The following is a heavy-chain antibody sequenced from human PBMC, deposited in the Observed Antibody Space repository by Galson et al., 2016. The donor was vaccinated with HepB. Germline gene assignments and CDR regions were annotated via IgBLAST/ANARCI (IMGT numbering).Heavy chain of an antibody. D-gene: IGHD6-6*01. V-gene: IGHV3-30*03. CDR1: FSNYG. CDR3: ARDRIAAVNVHYHGMDV. J-gene: IGHJ6*02. CDR2: ISYDGRDK. Sequence: FSNYGMHWVRQAPGKGLEWVAVISYDGRDKYYADSVKGRFTMSRDNSKNTPFLQVNSLRAEDTALYFCARDRIAAVNVHYHGMDVWGQGTKVTVSS.